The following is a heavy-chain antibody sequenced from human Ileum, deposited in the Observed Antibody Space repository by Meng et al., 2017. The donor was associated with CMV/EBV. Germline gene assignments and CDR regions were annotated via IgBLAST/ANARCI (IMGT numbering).Heavy chain of an antibody. CDR3: AIYYGGVGGRGY. V-gene: IGHV4-61*09. D-gene: IGHD2-21*01. Sequence: QAHVQESRPGLVKPPQTLSVTCRVAGDSISGDNSPWSWIRKPAGKGLEWIGQRHKNGNDNYNASLKSRVTISIDPSKNQFSLTLTSVTAADTAVYYCAIYYGGVGGRGYWAQGTLVTVSS. CDR2: RHKNGND. CDR1: GDSISGDNSP. J-gene: IGHJ4*02.